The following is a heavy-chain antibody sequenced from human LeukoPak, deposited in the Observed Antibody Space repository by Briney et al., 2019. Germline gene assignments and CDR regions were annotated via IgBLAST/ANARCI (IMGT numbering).Heavy chain of an antibody. CDR1: GGTFSSYA. Sequence: ASVKVSCKASGGTFSSYAISWVRQAPGQGLEWMGGIIPIFGTANYAQKFQGRVTITADKSTSTAYMELSSLRSEDTAVYYCARGPTYHWNYGTWGQGTLVTVSS. J-gene: IGHJ5*02. CDR2: IIPIFGTA. CDR3: ARGPTYHWNYGT. D-gene: IGHD1-7*01. V-gene: IGHV1-69*06.